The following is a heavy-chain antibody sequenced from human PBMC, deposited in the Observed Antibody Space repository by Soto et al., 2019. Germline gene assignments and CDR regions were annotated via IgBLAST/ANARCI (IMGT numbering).Heavy chain of an antibody. CDR3: VKVRVGCYTYYFDY. V-gene: IGHV3-23*01. CDR2: ISGSGSNT. J-gene: IGHJ4*02. D-gene: IGHD3-10*01. Sequence: GGSLRLSCAASGFIFSSYAMNWVRQTPGKGLEWVSGISGSGSNTYYADSVKGRFSISRDNSKNTLYLQMNSLRAEDTAIYYCVKVRVGCYTYYFDYWGQGTLVTVSS. CDR1: GFIFSSYA.